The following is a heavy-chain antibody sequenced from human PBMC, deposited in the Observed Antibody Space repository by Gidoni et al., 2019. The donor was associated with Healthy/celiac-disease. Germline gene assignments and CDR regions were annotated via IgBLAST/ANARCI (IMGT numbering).Heavy chain of an antibody. CDR2: IYYSGST. V-gene: IGHV4-31*03. CDR3: ARLPAMHYYYYGMDV. CDR1: GGSISSGGYY. J-gene: IGHJ6*02. D-gene: IGHD2-2*01. Sequence: QVQLQESGPGLVKPSPTLSLTCPVSGGSISSGGYYWSWIRQPPGKGLEWIGYIYYSGSTYYNPALKSRVTISVETSKNQFSLKLSSVTAADTAVYYCARLPAMHYYYYGMDVGGQGTTVTVSS.